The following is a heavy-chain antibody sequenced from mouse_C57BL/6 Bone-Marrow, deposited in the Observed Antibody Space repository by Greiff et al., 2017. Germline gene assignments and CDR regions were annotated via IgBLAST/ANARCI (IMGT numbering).Heavy chain of an antibody. D-gene: IGHD2-2*01. J-gene: IGHJ3*01. V-gene: IGHV1-64*01. Sequence: QVPLQQPGAELVKPGASVKLSCKASGYTFTSYWMHWVKQRPGRGLEWIGLIHPNSGSTTYNEKFKSKATLTVDKSSSTAYMRLNSLTSEDTSVYDCARWIYYGYGCFAYGGQGTLVTVSA. CDR2: IHPNSGST. CDR3: ARWIYYGYGCFAY. CDR1: GYTFTSYW.